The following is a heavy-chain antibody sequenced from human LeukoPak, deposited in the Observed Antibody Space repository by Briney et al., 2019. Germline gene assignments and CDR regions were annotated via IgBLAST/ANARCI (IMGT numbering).Heavy chain of an antibody. CDR1: GFTFRDYA. Sequence: GGSLRLSCTASGFTFRDYAMSWVRQAPGKGLEWVGFVRTKAYGGTTEYAASVKGRFTISRDDSKSIAYLQMNSLKTEDTAVYYCTGPVYYFGYWGQGTLVTVSS. J-gene: IGHJ4*02. CDR2: VRTKAYGGTT. CDR3: TGPVYYFGY. V-gene: IGHV3-49*04.